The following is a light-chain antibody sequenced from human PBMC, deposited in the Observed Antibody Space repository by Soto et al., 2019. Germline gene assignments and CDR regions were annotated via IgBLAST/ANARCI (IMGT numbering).Light chain of an antibody. CDR2: DAS. Sequence: EIVMTQSPATLSVSPGERATLSCKASQNVYNNLAWYQQRPGQPPRLLIYDASTRATGISARFSGSGYGTKFTLSISSLQSEDFAVYFCQQCRNWPLTFGGGTKVEIK. J-gene: IGKJ4*01. CDR3: QQCRNWPLT. CDR1: QNVYNN. V-gene: IGKV3-15*01.